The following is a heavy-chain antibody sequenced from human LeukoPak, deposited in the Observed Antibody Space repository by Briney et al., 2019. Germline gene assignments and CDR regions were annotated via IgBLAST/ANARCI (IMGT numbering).Heavy chain of an antibody. CDR1: GFPFNNYA. CDR3: ARDCCGEWYFFDS. D-gene: IGHD3-10*01. CDR2: ISNDGTNK. J-gene: IGHJ4*02. V-gene: IGHV3-30-3*01. Sequence: PGGSLRLSCAASGFPFNNYAMHWVRQAPGKGLEWVAVISNDGTNKYYTDSVKGRFTISRDNSKSTLYLQTNSLRAEDTAVYYCARDCCGEWYFFDSWGQGTLVTVSS.